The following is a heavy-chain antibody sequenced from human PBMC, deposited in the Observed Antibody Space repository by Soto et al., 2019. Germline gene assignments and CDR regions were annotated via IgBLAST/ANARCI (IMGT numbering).Heavy chain of an antibody. CDR1: VGSISSYY. V-gene: IGHV4-59*01. J-gene: IGHJ4*02. D-gene: IGHD7-27*01. CDR3: ARHVGNFDY. CDR2: IYYSGST. Sequence: ETLSLSCAVSVGSISSYYWRWIRQPPGKGLEWIGYIYYSGSTNYNPSPKSRVTTSVNTYQKQFSLKPSSVTAADTAVYYCARHVGNFDYWGQGTLVTVSS.